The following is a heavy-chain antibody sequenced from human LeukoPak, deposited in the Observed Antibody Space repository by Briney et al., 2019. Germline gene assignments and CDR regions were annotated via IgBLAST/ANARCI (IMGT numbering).Heavy chain of an antibody. CDR1: GGSISHYY. Sequence: SETLSLTCTVSGGSISHYYWSWIRQPPGKGLEWIGYMYYSGSTNYNASVGSTNYNPSLKSRVTISVDTSKNQFSLKLSSVTAADTAVYYCARFLDSSGYYSDAFDIWGQGTMVTVSS. V-gene: IGHV4-59*01. CDR2: MYYSGSTNYNASVGST. J-gene: IGHJ3*02. CDR3: ARFLDSSGYYSDAFDI. D-gene: IGHD3-22*01.